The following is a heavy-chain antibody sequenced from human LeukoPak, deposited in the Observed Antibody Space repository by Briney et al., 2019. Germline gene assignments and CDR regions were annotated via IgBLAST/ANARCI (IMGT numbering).Heavy chain of an antibody. CDR2: ITTNGGRT. CDR3: AIMHGYYDGTGYWVQ. CDR1: GFTFASYG. V-gene: IGHV3-23*01. Sequence: GGSLRLSCAASGFTFASYGMSRVRQAPGKGLEWVSFITTNGGRTSYADSVEGRFTISRDNPRNTLYMQMNSLRDEDTAVYYCAIMHGYYDGTGYWVQWGQGTLVTVSS. J-gene: IGHJ1*01. D-gene: IGHD3-22*01.